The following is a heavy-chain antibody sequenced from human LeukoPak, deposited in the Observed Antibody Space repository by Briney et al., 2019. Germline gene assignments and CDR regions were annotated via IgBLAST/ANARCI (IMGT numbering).Heavy chain of an antibody. CDR1: GYTFTGYY. CDR2: INPNSGGT. V-gene: IGHV1-2*02. D-gene: IGHD3-3*01. Sequence: ASVKVSCKASGYTFTGYYMHWVRQAPGQGLEWMGWINPNSGGTNYAQKFQGRVTMTRDTSISTAYMELSSLRSEDTAVYYCARALEFSLNYWGQGTLVTVSS. J-gene: IGHJ4*02. CDR3: ARALEFSLNY.